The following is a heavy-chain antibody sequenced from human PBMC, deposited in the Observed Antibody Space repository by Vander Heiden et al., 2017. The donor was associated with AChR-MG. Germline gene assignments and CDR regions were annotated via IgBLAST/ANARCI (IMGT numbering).Heavy chain of an antibody. V-gene: IGHV1-46*01. CDR2: INPSDGRA. CDR3: ARSKSGYSYGTFDY. J-gene: IGHJ4*02. CDR1: GYTFTTYY. D-gene: IGHD5-18*01. Sequence: QAQLVQSGAEGKTPGAPVKVSCKGSGYTFTTYYMHWVRQAPGQGLEWMGLINPSDGRASSAQKVQGRVTMTRDTSTSIVYMELRSMRSEDTALYYCARSKSGYSYGTFDYWGQGTLVTVSS.